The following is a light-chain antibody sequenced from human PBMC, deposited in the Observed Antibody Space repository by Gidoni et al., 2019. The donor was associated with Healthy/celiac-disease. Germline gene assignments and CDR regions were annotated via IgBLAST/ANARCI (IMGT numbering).Light chain of an antibody. CDR1: RLRSYY. V-gene: IGLV3-19*01. Sequence: SSALTQDPAVSVALGQTVRITCQGDRLRSYYASWYQQKPGQAPVLVIYGKNNRPSGLPDRFSGSSSGNTASLTITGAQAEDEADYYCNSRDSSGNHHVVFGGGTKLTVL. CDR2: GKN. CDR3: NSRDSSGNHHVV. J-gene: IGLJ2*01.